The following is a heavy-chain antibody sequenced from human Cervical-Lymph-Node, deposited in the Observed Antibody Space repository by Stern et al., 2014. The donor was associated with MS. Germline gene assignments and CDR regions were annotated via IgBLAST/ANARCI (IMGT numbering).Heavy chain of an antibody. Sequence: QLLESGPEVKKPGTSVKVSCKASGITFSHSAIQWLRQARGQRPEWIGWVVVFNGDVNYPPRFQERVTITRDMSTSTVYMELRSLRSDDTAIYYCASERYTYYDDQRPPGGFDPWGQGTLVTVSS. CDR2: VVVFNGDV. D-gene: IGHD3-3*01. CDR1: GITFSHSA. J-gene: IGHJ5*02. CDR3: ASERYTYYDDQRPPGGFDP. V-gene: IGHV1-58*02.